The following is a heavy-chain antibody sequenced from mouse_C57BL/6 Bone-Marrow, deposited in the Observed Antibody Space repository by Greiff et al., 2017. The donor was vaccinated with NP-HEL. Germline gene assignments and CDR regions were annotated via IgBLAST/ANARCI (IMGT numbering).Heavy chain of an antibody. CDR3: ARSQLYYGKGYFDY. Sequence: QVQLQQSGAELARPGASVKLSCKASGYTFTSYGISWMKQRTGQGLEWIGEIYPRSGNTYYNEKFKGKATLTADKSSSTAYMELRSLTSEDSAVYFCARSQLYYGKGYFDYWGQGTTLTVSS. D-gene: IGHD2-1*01. CDR1: GYTFTSYG. V-gene: IGHV1-81*01. J-gene: IGHJ2*01. CDR2: IYPRSGNT.